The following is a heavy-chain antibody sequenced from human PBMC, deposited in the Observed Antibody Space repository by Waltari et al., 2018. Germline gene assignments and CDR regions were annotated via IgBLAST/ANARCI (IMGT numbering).Heavy chain of an antibody. Sequence: VQLVESGGGLVQPGGSLRLSCAASGFTFSSYAMHWVRQAPGKGLEWVAVISYDGSNKYYADSVKGRFTISRDNSKNTLYLQMNSLRAEDTAVYYCAREHGSSWAPRDEVGGIDYWGQGTLVTVSS. CDR2: ISYDGSNK. CDR1: GFTFSSYA. J-gene: IGHJ4*02. D-gene: IGHD6-13*01. V-gene: IGHV3-30*01. CDR3: AREHGSSWAPRDEVGGIDY.